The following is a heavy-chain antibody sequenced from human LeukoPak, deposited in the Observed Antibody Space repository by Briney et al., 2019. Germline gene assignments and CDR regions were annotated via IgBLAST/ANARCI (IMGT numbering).Heavy chain of an antibody. V-gene: IGHV4-4*07. CDR2: IFSSGDA. J-gene: IGHJ5*02. CDR3: AREPDP. CDR1: GGSISSYY. Sequence: SETLSLTCTVSGGSISSYYWSWIRQPAGKGLEWIGRIFSSGDATYNPSLKSRVTMSVDTSKNQFSLRLKSVTAADTAVYYCAREPDPWGHGTQVTVSS.